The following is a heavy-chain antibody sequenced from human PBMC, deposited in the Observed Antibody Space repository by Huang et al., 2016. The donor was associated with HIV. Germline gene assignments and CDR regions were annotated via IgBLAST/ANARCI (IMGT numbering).Heavy chain of an antibody. Sequence: EVQLVESGGGLVQPGGSLRLSCAASGFTFSTYSMNWVRQAPGKGLEWVSYISSSMSTIYYADSVKGRFTISRDNAKNSLFLQMNSLRDEDTAVYYCARGIRYFGVVAYFDYWGQGALVTVSS. D-gene: IGHD3-3*01. V-gene: IGHV3-48*02. CDR3: ARGIRYFGVVAYFDY. CDR1: GFTFSTYS. J-gene: IGHJ4*02. CDR2: ISSSMSTI.